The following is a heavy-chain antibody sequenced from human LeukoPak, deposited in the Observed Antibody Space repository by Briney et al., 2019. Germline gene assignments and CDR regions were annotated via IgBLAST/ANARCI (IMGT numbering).Heavy chain of an antibody. D-gene: IGHD3-9*01. CDR1: GGTFSSYA. CDR2: IIPIFGTA. CDR3: ARGSGKLRYFDTFDY. J-gene: IGHJ4*02. V-gene: IGHV1-69*06. Sequence: GASVKVSCKASGGTFSSYAISWVRQAPGQGLEWMGGIIPIFGTANYAQKFQGRVTITADKSTSTAYMELSSLRSEDTVVYYCARGSGKLRYFDTFDYWGQGTLVTVSS.